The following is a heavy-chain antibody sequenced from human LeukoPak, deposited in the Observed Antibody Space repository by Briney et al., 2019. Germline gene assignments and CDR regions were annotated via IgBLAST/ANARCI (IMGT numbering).Heavy chain of an antibody. Sequence: SETLSLTCTVSGGSISTYYWSWIRQPPGKGLEWIGYVYYSGSTNYNPSLKSRVTISVDTSKSQFSLKLSSVTAADTAVYYCARDLMRENYYDSSGYIWYFDLWGRGTLVTVSS. CDR1: GGSISTYY. J-gene: IGHJ2*01. CDR3: ARDLMRENYYDSSGYIWYFDL. D-gene: IGHD3-22*01. V-gene: IGHV4-59*12. CDR2: VYYSGST.